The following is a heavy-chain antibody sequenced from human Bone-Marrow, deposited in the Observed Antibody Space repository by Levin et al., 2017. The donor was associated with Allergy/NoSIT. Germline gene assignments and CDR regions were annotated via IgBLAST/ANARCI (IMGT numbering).Heavy chain of an antibody. CDR1: GFTFDDYA. J-gene: IGHJ6*02. D-gene: IGHD1-26*01. Sequence: LSLPCAASGFTFDDYAMHWVRPAPGRGLEWVSSISWNSADIGHADSVKGRFTISRDNANNSLYLQMNSLRLEDTALYYCVKDLKGALYGMDVWGQGTTVTVSS. V-gene: IGHV3-9*01. CDR3: VKDLKGALYGMDV. CDR2: ISWNSADI.